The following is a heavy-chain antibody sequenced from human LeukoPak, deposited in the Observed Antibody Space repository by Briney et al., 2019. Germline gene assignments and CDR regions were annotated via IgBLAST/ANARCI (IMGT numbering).Heavy chain of an antibody. CDR3: ANVVGGY. V-gene: IGHV3-23*01. CDR2: ITKSGGST. CDR1: GLTFTTID. D-gene: IGHD2-21*01. Sequence: GGSLRLSCAVSGLTFTTIDVSWVRLAPGKGLEWVSTITKSGGSTYYADSVKGRFTISRDNSKDTLYLQMSSLRAEDTAVYYCANVVGGYWGQGTLVTVSS. J-gene: IGHJ4*02.